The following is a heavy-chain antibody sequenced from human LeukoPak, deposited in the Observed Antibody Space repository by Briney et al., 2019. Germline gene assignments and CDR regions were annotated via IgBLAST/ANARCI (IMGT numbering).Heavy chain of an antibody. CDR3: ARRGYSDPPYYFDY. V-gene: IGHV4-39*01. Sequence: SETLSLTCTVSGGSISSSSYYWGWIRQPPGKGLEWIGSIHYSGSTYYNPSLKSRVTISVDTSKNQFSLKLSSVTAADTAVYYCARRGYSDPPYYFDYWGQGTLVTVSS. CDR1: GGSISSSSYY. CDR2: IHYSGST. J-gene: IGHJ4*02. D-gene: IGHD6-13*01.